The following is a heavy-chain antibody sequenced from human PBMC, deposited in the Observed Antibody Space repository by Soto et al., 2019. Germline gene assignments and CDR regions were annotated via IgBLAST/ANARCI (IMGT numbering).Heavy chain of an antibody. CDR2: IIPIFGTA. Sequence: ASVKVSCKASGGTVSSYAISWVRQAPGQGLEWMGGIIPIFGTANYAQKFQGRVTITADESTSTAYMELSSLRSEDTAVYYCARRSYCSGGSCRENYFDYWGQGTLVTVSS. D-gene: IGHD2-15*01. CDR3: ARRSYCSGGSCRENYFDY. V-gene: IGHV1-69*13. J-gene: IGHJ4*02. CDR1: GGTVSSYA.